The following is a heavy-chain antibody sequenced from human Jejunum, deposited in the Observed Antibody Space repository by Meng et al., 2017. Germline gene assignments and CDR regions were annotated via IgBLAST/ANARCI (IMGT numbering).Heavy chain of an antibody. J-gene: IGHJ4*02. CDR1: GFSLSTSGVG. CDR3: AHRRAGVTQWNYDDFDY. Sequence: SGPTLVKPTETLTLTCTFSGFSLSTSGVGVGWIRQPPGKALECLAPIYWDDDKRYNPSLKNRLTINKDTSKNQVVLTMTNTDPVDTSTYYCAHRRAGVTQWNYDDFDYWGQGTLVTVSS. V-gene: IGHV2-5*02. D-gene: IGHD4-23*01. CDR2: IYWDDDK.